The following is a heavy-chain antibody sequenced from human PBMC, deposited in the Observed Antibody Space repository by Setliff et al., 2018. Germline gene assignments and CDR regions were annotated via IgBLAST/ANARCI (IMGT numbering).Heavy chain of an antibody. CDR1: GYSISSGYY. V-gene: IGHV4-38-2*01. J-gene: IGHJ5*02. CDR3: ASSRGQLRYGYGPNWFDP. Sequence: PSETLSLTCAVSGYSISSGYYWGWIRQPPGKGLEWIGSIYHSGSTYYNPSLKSRVTISVDTSKNQFSLKLSSVTAADTAVYYCASSRGQLRYGYGPNWFDPWGQGTLVTVSS. D-gene: IGHD5-18*01. CDR2: IYHSGST.